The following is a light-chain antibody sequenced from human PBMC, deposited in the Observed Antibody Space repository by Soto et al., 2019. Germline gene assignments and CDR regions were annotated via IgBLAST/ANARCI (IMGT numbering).Light chain of an antibody. Sequence: SVLTQPPSVSGAPGQRVTISCTGSSSNIGAGYDVHWYQQLPGTAPKLLIYGNSNRPSGVPDRFSGSKSGTSASLAITGLQAEDAADYYCQSYDSSLSGSVFGGGTQVTVL. CDR3: QSYDSSLSGSV. J-gene: IGLJ2*01. V-gene: IGLV1-40*01. CDR2: GNS. CDR1: SSNIGAGYD.